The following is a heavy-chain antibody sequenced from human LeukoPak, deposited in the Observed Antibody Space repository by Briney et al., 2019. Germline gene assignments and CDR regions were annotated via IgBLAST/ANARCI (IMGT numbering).Heavy chain of an antibody. CDR1: GFSLTNNMG. J-gene: IGHJ3*02. CDR3: AHNAYCGGDCCFGVAFDI. CDR2: IYWDDDK. Sequence: SGPTLVKPTQTLTLTCTFSGFSLTNNMGVGWIRQPPGKAQEGLALIYWDDDKRYRPSLRSRLTITKDTSKNQVVLTMTNMDPVDTATYYCAHNAYCGGDCCFGVAFDIWGQGTMVTVSS. V-gene: IGHV2-5*02. D-gene: IGHD2-21*02.